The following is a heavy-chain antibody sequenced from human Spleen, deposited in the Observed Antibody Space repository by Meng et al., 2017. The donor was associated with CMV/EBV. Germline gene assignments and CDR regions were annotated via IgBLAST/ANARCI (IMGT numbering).Heavy chain of an antibody. CDR3: AKDGGVATRRGEGFDN. CDR1: GFTFSSYS. D-gene: IGHD6-6*01. J-gene: IGHJ4*02. V-gene: IGHV3-21*01. Sequence: GESLKISCAASGFTFSSYSMNWVRQAPGKGLEWVSSISSSSSYIYYADSVKGRFTISRDNAKNSLYLQMNSLRPEDTAVYYCAKDGGVATRRGEGFDNWGQGTLVTVSS. CDR2: ISSSSSYI.